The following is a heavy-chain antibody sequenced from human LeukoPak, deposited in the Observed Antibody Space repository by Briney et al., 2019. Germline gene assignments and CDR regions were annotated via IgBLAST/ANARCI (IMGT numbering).Heavy chain of an antibody. V-gene: IGHV3-23*01. CDR1: GFTFSNYA. CDR2: ISGSGATT. Sequence: GGSLRLSCAASGFTFSNYAMNWVRQAPGKGLEWVSDISGSGATTYYGDSVKGRVTISRDNSKNTLYLQMTSLRAEDTAVYFCAKDQHSTSLSYVDVWGDGTTVIVSS. CDR3: AKDQHSTSLSYVDV. J-gene: IGHJ6*03. D-gene: IGHD6-6*01.